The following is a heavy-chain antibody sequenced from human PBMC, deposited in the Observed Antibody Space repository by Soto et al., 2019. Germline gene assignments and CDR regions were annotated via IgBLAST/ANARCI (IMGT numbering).Heavy chain of an antibody. D-gene: IGHD5-18*01. Sequence: QVQLVQSGAEVKKPGASVKVSCKASGYTFTSYDINWVRQATGQGLEWMGWMNPNSGNTGYAQKFRGRGSMTRSTSISTAYMELSSLESEDTAVNYCARASRAMGYYGMDLWGQGTTVTVSS. CDR1: GYTFTSYD. V-gene: IGHV1-8*01. CDR3: ARASRAMGYYGMDL. CDR2: MNPNSGNT. J-gene: IGHJ6*02.